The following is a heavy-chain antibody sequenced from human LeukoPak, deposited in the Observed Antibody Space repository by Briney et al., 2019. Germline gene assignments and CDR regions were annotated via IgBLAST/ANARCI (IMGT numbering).Heavy chain of an antibody. CDR2: IYYSGST. CDR1: GGSISSYY. V-gene: IGHV4-59*08. D-gene: IGHD1-14*01. CDR3: AGAPGPEGFDY. Sequence: PSETLSLTCTVSGGSISSYYWSWIRQPPGKGLEWIGYIYYSGSTNYNPSLKSRVTISVDTSNNRFSLKLSSVTAADTAVCYCAGAPGPEGFDYWGQGTLVTVPS. J-gene: IGHJ4*02.